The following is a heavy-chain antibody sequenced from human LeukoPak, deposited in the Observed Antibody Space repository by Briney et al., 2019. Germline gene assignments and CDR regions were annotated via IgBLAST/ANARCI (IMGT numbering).Heavy chain of an antibody. CDR2: IYYSGST. CDR3: ARGAYYYDSSGYYPGNFQH. CDR1: GGSISSYY. J-gene: IGHJ1*01. D-gene: IGHD3-22*01. Sequence: SETLSLTCTVSGGSISSYYWSWIRQPPGKGLEWIGYIYYSGSTNYNPSLKSRVTISVDTSKTQFSLKLSSVTAADTAVYYCARGAYYYDSSGYYPGNFQHWGQGTLVTVSS. V-gene: IGHV4-59*01.